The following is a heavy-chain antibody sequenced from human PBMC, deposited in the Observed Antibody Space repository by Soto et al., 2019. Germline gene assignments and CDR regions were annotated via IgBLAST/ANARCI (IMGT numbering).Heavy chain of an antibody. CDR1: GYNFATHW. Sequence: GESLKISCQGSGYNFATHWIGWVRHKAGKGLEWMGIIFPGDAEARYSPSFQGHITISADKSISIAYLRWSSLKASDTGMYYCATPGGFGMDVWGQGTTVTVSS. J-gene: IGHJ6*02. CDR3: ATPGGFGMDV. D-gene: IGHD5-12*01. V-gene: IGHV5-51*01. CDR2: IFPGDAEA.